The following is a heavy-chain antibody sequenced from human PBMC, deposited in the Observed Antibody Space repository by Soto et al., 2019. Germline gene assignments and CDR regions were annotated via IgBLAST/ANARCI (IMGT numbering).Heavy chain of an antibody. Sequence: QLVETGGGLIQPGTSLTLSCAASGFSVSRNYMTWVLQAPGKGLEWVSFVYSGGATFYADSVKGRFILSRDDSQNTVELQMNNLRAEDTAVYYCARVPGRLWGRGTLVTVA. CDR1: GFSVSRNY. J-gene: IGHJ4*02. CDR3: ARVPGRL. D-gene: IGHD3-10*01. CDR2: VYSGGAT. V-gene: IGHV3-53*02.